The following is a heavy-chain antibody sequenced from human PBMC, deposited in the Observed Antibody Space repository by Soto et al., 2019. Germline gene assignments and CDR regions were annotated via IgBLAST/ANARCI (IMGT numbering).Heavy chain of an antibody. CDR3: AKRPLTAAGFDY. J-gene: IGHJ4*02. Sequence: EVQLLESGGGWVQPGGSLRLSCAASGFTFSNYAMTWVRQAPGKGLEWVSVITGSGGGTYFVDSVKGRFTISRDNSKNTVDLQMNSLRAEDTAVYYCAKRPLTAAGFDYWGQGALVTVSS. CDR2: ITGSGGGT. CDR1: GFTFSNYA. D-gene: IGHD6-13*01. V-gene: IGHV3-23*01.